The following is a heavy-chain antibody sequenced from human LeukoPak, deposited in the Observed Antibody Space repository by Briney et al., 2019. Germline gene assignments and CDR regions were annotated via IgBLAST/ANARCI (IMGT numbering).Heavy chain of an antibody. CDR2: ISGSGNTI. CDR3: GRDFGLTGTKRSFDI. D-gene: IGHD1-7*01. CDR1: GFTFSDYY. V-gene: IGHV3-11*01. J-gene: IGHJ3*02. Sequence: GGSLRLSCAASGFTFSDYYMGWIRQAPGKGLEWVSYISGSGNTIYYADSVKGRCTISRDNAKNSLYMQMNSVRAEDTAVYYCGRDFGLTGTKRSFDIWGPGTMVTVSS.